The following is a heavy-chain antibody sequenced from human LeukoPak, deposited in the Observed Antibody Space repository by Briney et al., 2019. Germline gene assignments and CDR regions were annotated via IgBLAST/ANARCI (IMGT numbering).Heavy chain of an antibody. D-gene: IGHD2-15*01. CDR1: GYTLTELS. CDR2: FDPEDGET. Sequence: ASVKVSCKVSGYTLTELSMHWVRQAPGKGLEWMGGFDPEDGETIYAQKFQGRVTMTEDTSTDTAYMELSSLRSEDTAVYYCATAGHRVVAAEEGDYFDYWGQGTLVTVSS. J-gene: IGHJ4*02. V-gene: IGHV1-24*01. CDR3: ATAGHRVVAAEEGDYFDY.